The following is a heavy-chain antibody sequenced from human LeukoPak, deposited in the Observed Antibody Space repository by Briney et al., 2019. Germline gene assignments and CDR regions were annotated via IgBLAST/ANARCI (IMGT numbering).Heavy chain of an antibody. CDR2: ISNSGANT. V-gene: IGHV3-23*01. D-gene: IGHD1-26*01. J-gene: IGHJ5*02. CDR3: ARSAGGSYYDWFDP. Sequence: GGSLRLSCEASGFTFSSAAMTWVRQAPGKGLQWVSLISNSGANTYYADSVKGRFTISRDNAKNSLYLQMNSLRDEDTAVYYCARSAGGSYYDWFDPWGQGTLVTVSS. CDR1: GFTFSSAA.